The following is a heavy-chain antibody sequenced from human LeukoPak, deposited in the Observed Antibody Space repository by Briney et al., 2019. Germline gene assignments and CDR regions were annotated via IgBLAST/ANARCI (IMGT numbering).Heavy chain of an antibody. Sequence: GGSLRLSCAASGFTFSSYAMHWVRQAPGKGLEWVAVISYDGSNKYYADSVKGRFTISRDNSKNTLYLQMNSLRAEDTAVYYCARDFEHIVVWGAFDIWGQGTMVTVSP. CDR1: GFTFSSYA. CDR2: ISYDGSNK. J-gene: IGHJ3*02. V-gene: IGHV3-30*04. D-gene: IGHD2-21*01. CDR3: ARDFEHIVVWGAFDI.